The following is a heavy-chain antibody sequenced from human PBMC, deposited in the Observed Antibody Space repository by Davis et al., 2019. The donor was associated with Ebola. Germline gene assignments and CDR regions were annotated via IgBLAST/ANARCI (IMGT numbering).Heavy chain of an antibody. CDR3: AKSAGTPGWFGP. CDR2: ISATGGST. J-gene: IGHJ5*02. D-gene: IGHD1-1*01. Sequence: GESLKISCAASGFTFSSGAMSWVRQAPGKGLEWVSVISATGGSTYYADSVKGRFTISRDNSKNTLYMEMNSLRAEDTALYYCAKSAGTPGWFGPWGQGTLVTVSS. CDR1: GFTFSSGA. V-gene: IGHV3-23*01.